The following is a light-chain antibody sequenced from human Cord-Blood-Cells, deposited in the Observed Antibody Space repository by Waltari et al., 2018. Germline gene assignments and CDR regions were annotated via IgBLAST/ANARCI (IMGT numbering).Light chain of an antibody. CDR2: EVS. J-gene: IGLJ1*01. CDR3: SSYAGSNNLV. V-gene: IGLV2-8*01. Sequence: QSALTQPPSASGSPGQSVTISCTGTSSDVGGYNYVSWYQQHHGQAPKLMIYEVSKRPSGVPDRFSGSKSGNTASLTVSGLQAEDEAEYYCSSYAGSNNLVFGTGTKVTVL. CDR1: SSDVGGYNY.